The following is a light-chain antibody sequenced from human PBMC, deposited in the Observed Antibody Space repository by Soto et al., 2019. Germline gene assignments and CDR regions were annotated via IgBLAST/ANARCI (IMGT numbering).Light chain of an antibody. CDR1: QSVSSSY. CDR3: QQYGSSPWT. Sequence: EIVLTQSPGTLSLSQGERATLSCRASQSVSSSYLAWYQQKPVQAPRLLIYGASSRATGIPDRFSGSGSGTDFTLTISRLEPEDFAVYYCQQYGSSPWTFGQGTKVEIK. J-gene: IGKJ1*01. CDR2: GAS. V-gene: IGKV3-20*01.